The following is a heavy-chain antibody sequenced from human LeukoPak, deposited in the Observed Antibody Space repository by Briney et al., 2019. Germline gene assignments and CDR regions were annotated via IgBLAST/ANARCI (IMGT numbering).Heavy chain of an antibody. V-gene: IGHV3-9*01. CDR2: ISWNSGSI. CDR1: GFTFDDYA. D-gene: IGHD6-19*01. CDR3: AKGFDSSDYFFDY. J-gene: IGHJ4*02. Sequence: GGSLRLSCAASGFTFDDYAMHWVRQAPGKGLEWVSGISWNSGSIGYADSVKGRFTISRDNAKNSLYLQMNSLRAEDTALYYCAKGFDSSDYFFDYWGQGTLVTVSS.